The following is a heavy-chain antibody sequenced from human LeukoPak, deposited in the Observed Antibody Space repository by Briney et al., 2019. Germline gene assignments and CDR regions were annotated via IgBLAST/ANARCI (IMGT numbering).Heavy chain of an antibody. CDR3: AKDGVLLWFGELSHWFDP. J-gene: IGHJ5*02. D-gene: IGHD3-10*01. V-gene: IGHV3-23*01. CDR1: GFTFSSYA. CDR2: ISGSGSTT. Sequence: GGSLRLSCAVSGFTFSSYAMGWVRQAPGKGLEWVSTISGSGSTTYYADSVKGRFTISRDNSKNTLYLQMNSLRAEDTAVYYCAKDGVLLWFGELSHWFDPWGQGTLVTVSS.